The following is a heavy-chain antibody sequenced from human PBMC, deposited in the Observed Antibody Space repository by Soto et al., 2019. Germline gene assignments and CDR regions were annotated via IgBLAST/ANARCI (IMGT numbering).Heavy chain of an antibody. CDR1: GGTFSSYA. D-gene: IGHD2-8*01. CDR2: IIPIFGTA. Sequence: GASVKVSCKASGGTFSSYAISWVRQAPGQGLEWMGGIIPIFGTANYAQKFQGRVTITADESTSTAYMELSSLRSEDTAVYYCARPELGYCTNGVCYQTDNWFDPWGQGTLVTVSS. V-gene: IGHV1-69*13. J-gene: IGHJ5*02. CDR3: ARPELGYCTNGVCYQTDNWFDP.